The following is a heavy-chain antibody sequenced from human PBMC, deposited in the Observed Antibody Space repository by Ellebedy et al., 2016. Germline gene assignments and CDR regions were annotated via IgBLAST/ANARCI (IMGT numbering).Heavy chain of an antibody. D-gene: IGHD3-3*01. V-gene: IGHV3-21*01. CDR2: ISSSSSYI. J-gene: IGHJ4*02. CDR1: GFTFSSYS. Sequence: GESLKISXAASGFTFSSYSMNWVRQAPGKGLEWVSSISSSSSYIYYADSVKGRFTISRDNAKNTLYLQMNSLRAEDTAVYYCARVGLWSGYYANDYWGQGTLVTVSS. CDR3: ARVGLWSGYYANDY.